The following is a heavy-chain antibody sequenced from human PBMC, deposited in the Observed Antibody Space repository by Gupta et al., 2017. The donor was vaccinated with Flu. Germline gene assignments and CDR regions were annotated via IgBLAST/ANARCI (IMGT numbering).Heavy chain of an antibody. CDR2: ISTDGRST. V-gene: IGHV3-23*01. CDR1: NYA. CDR3: AKGSSASRPYYFDY. J-gene: IGHJ4*02. D-gene: IGHD2-15*01. Sequence: NYAMSWVRQAPGEGLEWVSAISTDGRSTYYAASVKGRFTISRDTSKNTLYLQMNSLRAEDTAVYYCAKGSSASRPYYFDYWGQGTLVTVSS.